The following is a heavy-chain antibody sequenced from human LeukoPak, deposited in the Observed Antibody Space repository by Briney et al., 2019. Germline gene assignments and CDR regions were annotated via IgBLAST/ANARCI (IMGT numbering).Heavy chain of an antibody. D-gene: IGHD6-19*01. CDR3: VRDPLDSYSSGWYYFDY. J-gene: IGHJ4*02. V-gene: IGHV1-69*05. CDR1: GGTFSSYA. Sequence: SVKVSCKASGGTFSSYAISWVRQAPGQGLEWMGRIIPIFGTANYAQKFQGRVTITTDESTSTAYMELSSLRSEDTAVYYCVRDPLDSYSSGWYYFDYWGQGTLVTVSS. CDR2: IIPIFGTA.